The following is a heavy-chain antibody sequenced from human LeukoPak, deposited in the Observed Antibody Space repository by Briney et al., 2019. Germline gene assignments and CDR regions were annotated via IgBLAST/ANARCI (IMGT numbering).Heavy chain of an antibody. D-gene: IGHD6-19*01. Sequence: LSETLSLTCAVYGGSFSDYYWTWIRQPPGKGLEWTGEINHRGSTHYNPSLKSRVTISVDTSKKQFSLKLSSVTAADTAVYYCATYSTGFDIWGQGTVVTVSS. CDR2: INHRGST. CDR1: GGSFSDYY. CDR3: ATYSTGFDI. V-gene: IGHV4-34*01. J-gene: IGHJ3*02.